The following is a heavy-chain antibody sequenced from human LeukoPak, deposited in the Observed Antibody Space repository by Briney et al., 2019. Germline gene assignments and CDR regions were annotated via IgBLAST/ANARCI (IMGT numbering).Heavy chain of an antibody. V-gene: IGHV3-33*01. CDR1: GFTFSSYG. CDR2: KWYDGSNK. CDR3: ARGITMVRGVIHNWFDP. Sequence: GGSLRLSCAASGFTFSSYGMHWVRQAPGKGLEWVAVKWYDGSNKYYADSVKGRFTISRDNSKNTLYLQMNSLRAEDTAVYYCARGITMVRGVIHNWFDPWGQGTLVTVSS. D-gene: IGHD3-10*01. J-gene: IGHJ5*02.